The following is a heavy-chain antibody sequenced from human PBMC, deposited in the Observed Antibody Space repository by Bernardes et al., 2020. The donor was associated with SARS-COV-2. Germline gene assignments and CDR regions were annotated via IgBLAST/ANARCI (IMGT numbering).Heavy chain of an antibody. Sequence: SCQASGYTFTAYYLHWLRQAPGQGLEWVSAISCSGGSTYYADSVKGRFTISRDNSKNTLYQQMNSLRAEDTAVYYCAKVTRRDGYAINIWGQGTLVTVSS. CDR3: AKVTRRDGYAINI. J-gene: IGHJ4*01. D-gene: IGHD5-12*01. CDR2: ISCSGGST. V-gene: IGHV3-23*01. CDR1: GYTFTAYY.